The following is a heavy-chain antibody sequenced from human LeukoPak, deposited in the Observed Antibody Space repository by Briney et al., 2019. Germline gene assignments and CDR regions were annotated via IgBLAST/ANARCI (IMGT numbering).Heavy chain of an antibody. CDR1: GFTVSSNY. CDR3: ARGSGSSGWYPDYYYGMDV. V-gene: IGHV3-66*01. CDR2: IYSGGST. Sequence: GGSLRLSCAASGFTVSSNYMSWVRQAPGKGLEWVSVIYSGGSTYYADSVKGRFTISRDNSKNTLYLQMNSLRAEDTAVYYCARGSGSSGWYPDYYYGMDVWGQGTTVTVSS. J-gene: IGHJ6*02. D-gene: IGHD6-19*01.